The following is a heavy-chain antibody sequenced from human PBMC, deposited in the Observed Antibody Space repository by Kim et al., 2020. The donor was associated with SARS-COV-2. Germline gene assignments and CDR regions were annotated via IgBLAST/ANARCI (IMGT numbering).Heavy chain of an antibody. D-gene: IGHD5-18*01. CDR3: ARRRIQLWLPGGPARPNWFDP. CDR2: INHSGST. V-gene: IGHV4-34*01. J-gene: IGHJ5*02. Sequence: SETMSLTCAVYGGSFSGYYWSWIRQPPGKGLEWIGEINHSGSTNYNPSLKSRVTISVDTSKNQFSLKLSSVTAADTAVYYCARRRIQLWLPGGPARPNWFDPWGQGTLVTVSS. CDR1: GGSFSGYY.